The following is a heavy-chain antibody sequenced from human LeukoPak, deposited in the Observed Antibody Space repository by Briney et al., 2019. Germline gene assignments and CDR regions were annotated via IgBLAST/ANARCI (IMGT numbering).Heavy chain of an antibody. D-gene: IGHD3-10*01. CDR1: GGSFSGYY. V-gene: IGHV4-34*01. CDR3: ARAPPHQDYGSGTVSPGVDY. CDR2: INHSGST. J-gene: IGHJ4*02. Sequence: SETLSLTCAVSGGSFSGYYWSWIRQPPGKGLEWIGEINHSGSTNYNPSLKSRVTISVDTSKNQFSLKLSSVTAADTAVYYCARAPPHQDYGSGTVSPGVDYWGQGTLVTVSS.